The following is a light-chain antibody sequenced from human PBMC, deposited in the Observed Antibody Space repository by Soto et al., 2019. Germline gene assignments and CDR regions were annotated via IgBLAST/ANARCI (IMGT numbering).Light chain of an antibody. CDR1: QSVSSSY. CDR3: QQYGSSPT. Sequence: EIVLTQSPGTLPLSPGERATLSCRASQSVSSSYLAWYQQKPGQAPRLLIYGASSRATGIPDRFSGSGSGTDFTFTISRLEPEDFAVYYCQQYGSSPTFGQGTKV. CDR2: GAS. V-gene: IGKV3-20*01. J-gene: IGKJ1*01.